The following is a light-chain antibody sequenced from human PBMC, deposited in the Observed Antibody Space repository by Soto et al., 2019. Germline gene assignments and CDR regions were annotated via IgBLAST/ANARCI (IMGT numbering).Light chain of an antibody. CDR2: GAS. CDR3: QQYGGSPIT. J-gene: IGKJ5*01. V-gene: IGKV3-20*01. CDR1: QSVTTR. Sequence: IVLKHSPGTLSLSPEERVTLSCRASQSVTTRLAWYQHKPGQAPRLLMSGASSRASGVPVRFSGSGSGTDFTLTISRLEPEDFALYYCQQYGGSPITFGLGTRLEI.